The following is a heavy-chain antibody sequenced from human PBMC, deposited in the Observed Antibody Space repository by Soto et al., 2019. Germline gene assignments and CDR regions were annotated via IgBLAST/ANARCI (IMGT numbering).Heavy chain of an antibody. CDR1: GFTFSTYN. J-gene: IGHJ4*02. D-gene: IGHD3-10*01. V-gene: IGHV3-21*01. CDR3: ARDDGSMALNFDS. CDR2: ISSRNTYI. Sequence: GGSLRLSCAASGFTFSTYNMNWVRQAPGKGLEWVSCISSRNTYIYYADSVKGRFTISRDNAKNSLYLQMNSLRAADTAVYFCARDDGSMALNFDSWGQGTLVTVSS.